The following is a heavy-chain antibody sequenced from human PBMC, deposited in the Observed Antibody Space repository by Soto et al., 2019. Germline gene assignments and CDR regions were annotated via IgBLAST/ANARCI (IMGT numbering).Heavy chain of an antibody. CDR1: GGSISSSSYY. Sequence: QLQLQESGPGLVKPSETLSLTCTVSGGSISSSSYYWGWIRQPPGKGLEWIGSIYYSGSTYYNPSLKSRVTISVDTSKNQFSLKLSSVTAADTAVYYCARTEVTYLYGSGSQNWFDPWGQGTLVTVSS. D-gene: IGHD3-10*01. V-gene: IGHV4-39*01. CDR3: ARTEVTYLYGSGSQNWFDP. CDR2: IYYSGST. J-gene: IGHJ5*02.